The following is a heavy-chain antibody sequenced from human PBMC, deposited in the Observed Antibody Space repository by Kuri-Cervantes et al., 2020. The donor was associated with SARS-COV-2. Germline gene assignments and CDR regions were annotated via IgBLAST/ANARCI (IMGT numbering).Heavy chain of an antibody. V-gene: IGHV4-34*01. CDR2: INHSGST. D-gene: IGHD2-15*01. J-gene: IGHJ6*02. Sequence: ESLKTPWAGYGGSFGGYYWSWIRQPPGKGLEWIGEINHSGSTNYDPSLKSRVTISVDTSKNQFSLKLSPVTAADTAVYYCARGRGEGYCSGGSCYPGGKYYYYYYGMDVWGQGTTVTVSS. CDR3: ARGRGEGYCSGGSCYPGGKYYYYYYGMDV. CDR1: GGSFGGYY.